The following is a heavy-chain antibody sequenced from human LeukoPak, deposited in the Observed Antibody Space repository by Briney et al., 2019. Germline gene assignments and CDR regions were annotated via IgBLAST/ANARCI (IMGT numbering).Heavy chain of an antibody. CDR1: GGTFSSYA. Sequence: ASVKVSCKASGGTFSSYAISWVRQAPGQGLEWMGWMSPNSGKTGYAQKFQGRVTMTKNTSMSTAYMELSSLTSEDTAVYYCARGRESSKLTSGFQSFDWLSDSFDLWGQGTIVTVSS. D-gene: IGHD3-9*01. V-gene: IGHV1-8*02. CDR2: MSPNSGKT. J-gene: IGHJ3*01. CDR3: ARGRESSKLTSGFQSFDWLSDSFDL.